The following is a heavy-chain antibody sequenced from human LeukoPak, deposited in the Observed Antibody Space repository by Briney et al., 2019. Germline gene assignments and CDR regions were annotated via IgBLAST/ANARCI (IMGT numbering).Heavy chain of an antibody. CDR3: AKDYYGSGSNREYFQH. D-gene: IGHD3-10*01. CDR2: ISYDGSNK. V-gene: IGHV3-30*18. CDR1: GFTFSSYG. J-gene: IGHJ1*01. Sequence: GRSLRLSCAASGFTFSSYGMHWVRQAPGKGLEWVAVISYDGSNKYCADSVKGRFTISRDNSKNTLYLQMNSLRAEDTAVYYCAKDYYGSGSNREYFQHWGQGTLVTVSS.